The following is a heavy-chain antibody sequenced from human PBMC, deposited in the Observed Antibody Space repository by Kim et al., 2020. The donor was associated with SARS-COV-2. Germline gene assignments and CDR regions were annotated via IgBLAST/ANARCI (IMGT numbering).Heavy chain of an antibody. Sequence: GGSLRLSCAASGFTFSSYWMSWVRQAPGKGLEWVANIKQDGSEKYYVDSVKGRFTISRDNAKNSLYLQMNSLRAEDTAVYYCARSPRIVGAIKDYFDYWGQGTLVTVSS. CDR1: GFTFSSYW. D-gene: IGHD1-26*01. CDR3: ARSPRIVGAIKDYFDY. J-gene: IGHJ4*02. V-gene: IGHV3-7*01. CDR2: IKQDGSEK.